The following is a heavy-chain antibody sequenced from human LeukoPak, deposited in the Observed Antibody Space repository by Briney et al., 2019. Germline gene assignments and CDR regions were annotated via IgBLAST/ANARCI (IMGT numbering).Heavy chain of an antibody. V-gene: IGHV3-7*04. J-gene: IGHJ4*02. CDR1: GFSISTFW. CDR3: ARAKVFWSGSPF. CDR2: MRGDGSRL. Sequence: GGSLRLSCVASGFSISTFWMTWVRQAPGKGLEWVANMRGDGSRLYYMDSVKGRFTISRDSAKNTLYLQMNSLRAEDTAVYYCARAKVFWSGSPFWGQGTLVTVSS. D-gene: IGHD3-3*01.